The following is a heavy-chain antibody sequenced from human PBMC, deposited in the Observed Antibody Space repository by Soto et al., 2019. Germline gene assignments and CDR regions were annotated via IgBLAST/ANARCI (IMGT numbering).Heavy chain of an antibody. D-gene: IGHD3-22*01. V-gene: IGHV3-74*03. CDR2: VNGDESST. CDR1: GFTFSSYW. J-gene: IGHJ4*02. CDR3: ARALRSTGYYYFDY. Sequence: QSGGSLRLSCAASGFTFSSYWMHWVRQAPGKGLVWVSRVNGDESSTAYADSVKGRVTISRDNAKNTLYLQMNSLRAEDTAVYYCARALRSTGYYYFDYWGQGTLVTVSS.